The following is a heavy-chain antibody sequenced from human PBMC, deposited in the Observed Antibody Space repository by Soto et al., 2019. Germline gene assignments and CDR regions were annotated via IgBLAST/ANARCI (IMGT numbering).Heavy chain of an antibody. CDR1: GFTFSRYA. CDR3: AKDLKYQGPSYYYYMDV. D-gene: IGHD2-2*01. V-gene: IGHV3-23*01. CDR2: ISGSGGST. J-gene: IGHJ6*03. Sequence: EVQLLESGGGLVQPGGSLRLSCAASGFTFSRYAMSWVRQAPGKGLEWVSAISGSGGSTYYADSVKGRLTIFRDNSKNTLYLQMNSLRAEDTAVYYCAKDLKYQGPSYYYYMDVWGKGTTVTVSS.